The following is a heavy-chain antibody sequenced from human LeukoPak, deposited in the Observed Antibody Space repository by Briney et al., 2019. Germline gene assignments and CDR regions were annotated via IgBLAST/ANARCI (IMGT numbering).Heavy chain of an antibody. D-gene: IGHD3-22*01. V-gene: IGHV4-30-2*01. Sequence: KPSETLSLTCAVSGGSISSGGYSWSWIRQPPGKGLEWIGYIYHSGSTYYNPSLKSRVTISVDRSKNQFSLKLSSVTAADTAVYYCARGGTYTYYYDSSGYNFDYWGQGTLVTVSS. J-gene: IGHJ4*02. CDR3: ARGGTYTYYYDSSGYNFDY. CDR1: GGSISSGGYS. CDR2: IYHSGST.